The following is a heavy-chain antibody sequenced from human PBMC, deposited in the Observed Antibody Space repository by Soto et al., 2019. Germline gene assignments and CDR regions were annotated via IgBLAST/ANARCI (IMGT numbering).Heavy chain of an antibody. J-gene: IGHJ6*02. CDR3: AKARQAQSHYYYGMDV. CDR2: ISGTGYGT. CDR1: GFTFSSYG. V-gene: IGHV3-23*01. D-gene: IGHD6-19*01. Sequence: PGGSLRLSCAASGFTFSSYGMHWVRQAPGKGLEWVSGISGTGYGTYYADSVKGRFTISRDSSNNTLYLQMNSLRGEDTAIYYRAKARQAQSHYYYGMDVWGQGTPVTVSS.